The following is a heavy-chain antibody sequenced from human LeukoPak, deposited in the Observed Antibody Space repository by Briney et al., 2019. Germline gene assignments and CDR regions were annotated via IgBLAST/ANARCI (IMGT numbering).Heavy chain of an antibody. D-gene: IGHD3-22*01. CDR2: IYYSGST. V-gene: IGHV4-59*01. CDR3: ARGTRRRYYDSSGYHLGAFDI. CDR1: GGSISSYY. J-gene: IGHJ3*02. Sequence: SETLSLTCTVSGGSISSYYWSWIRQPPGKGLEWIGYIYYSGSTNYNPSLKCRVTISVDTSKNQFSLKLSSVTAADTAVYYCARGTRRRYYDSSGYHLGAFDIWGQGTMVTVSS.